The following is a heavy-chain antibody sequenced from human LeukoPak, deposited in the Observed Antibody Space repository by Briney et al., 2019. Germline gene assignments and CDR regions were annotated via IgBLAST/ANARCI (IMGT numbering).Heavy chain of an antibody. CDR2: ISWDGSSR. CDR3: ARDNEAWYFDL. CDR1: GFTFDDYT. Sequence: GGSLRLSCAASGFTFDDYTMHWVRQAPGKGLEWVSLISWDGSSRYYADSVKGRFTISRGNSKNSLYLQMNSLRTEDTALYYCARDNEAWYFDLWGRGTPVTVSS. J-gene: IGHJ2*01. V-gene: IGHV3-43*01.